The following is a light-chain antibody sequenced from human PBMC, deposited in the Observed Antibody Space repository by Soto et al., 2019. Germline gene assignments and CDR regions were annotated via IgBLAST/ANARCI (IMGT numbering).Light chain of an antibody. CDR3: QQYGNLPLT. CDR2: DAS. CDR1: QSVTNSY. V-gene: IGKV3-20*01. Sequence: EIVLTQSPGTLSLSPGERATLSCRASQSVTNSYLDWFQQKPGQAPRLLIYDASIRADGIPDRFSGSGSGTDYTLTISRLEPEDFAVYYCQQYGNLPLTFGGGTKVDIK. J-gene: IGKJ4*01.